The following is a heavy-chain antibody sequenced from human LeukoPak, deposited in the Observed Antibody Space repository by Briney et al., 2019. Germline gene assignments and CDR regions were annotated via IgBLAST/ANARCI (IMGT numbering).Heavy chain of an antibody. Sequence: QSGGSLRLSCAASGFTFSSYAMTWVRQAPGKGLEWVSAISGSGGSIYYADSVKGRFTISRDNSKNTLYLQMNSLRAEDTAVYYCAKLSGNYYYFDYWGQGTLVTVSS. CDR1: GFTFSSYA. D-gene: IGHD1-26*01. CDR2: ISGSGGSI. CDR3: AKLSGNYYYFDY. J-gene: IGHJ4*02. V-gene: IGHV3-23*01.